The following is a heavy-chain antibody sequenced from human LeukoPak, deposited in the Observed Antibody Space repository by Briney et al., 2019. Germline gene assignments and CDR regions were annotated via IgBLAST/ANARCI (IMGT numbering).Heavy chain of an antibody. J-gene: IGHJ4*02. Sequence: GGSLRLSCATSGFTFSSYAMHWVRQAPGKGREWVAVISYDGSNKYYADSVKGRFTISRDNSKNTLYLQMNSLRAEDTAVYYCARDSAGYYDFWSGYYPNNFDYWGQGTLVTVSS. CDR3: ARDSAGYYDFWSGYYPNNFDY. V-gene: IGHV3-30-3*01. D-gene: IGHD3-3*01. CDR2: ISYDGSNK. CDR1: GFTFSSYA.